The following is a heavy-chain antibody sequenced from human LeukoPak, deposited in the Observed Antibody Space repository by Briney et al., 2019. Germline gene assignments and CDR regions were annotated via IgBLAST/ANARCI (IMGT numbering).Heavy chain of an antibody. D-gene: IGHD2-15*01. J-gene: IGHJ6*03. CDR3: AKGYCSGGSCTYYYYYMDV. Sequence: GGSLRLSCAASGFTFSDYYMSWIRQAPGKGLEWVSAISGSGGSTYYADSVKGRFTISRDNSKNTLYLQMNSLRAEDTAVYYCAKGYCSGGSCTYYYYYMDVWGKGTTVTVSS. CDR1: GFTFSDYY. V-gene: IGHV3-23*01. CDR2: ISGSGGST.